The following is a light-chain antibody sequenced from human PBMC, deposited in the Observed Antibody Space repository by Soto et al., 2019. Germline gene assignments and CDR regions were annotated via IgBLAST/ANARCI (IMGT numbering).Light chain of an antibody. V-gene: IGKV3-20*01. CDR3: QQFGGSPRLS. J-gene: IGKJ4*01. Sequence: EVVLTQSPGTLSLSPGERATLSCRASQNVRNNYLSWYQHKPGQAHRLLIYVASSRATGVPDRFSGSGSGTDFTLTITRLEPEDSAVYYCQQFGGSPRLSFGGGTKVEI. CDR1: QNVRNNY. CDR2: VAS.